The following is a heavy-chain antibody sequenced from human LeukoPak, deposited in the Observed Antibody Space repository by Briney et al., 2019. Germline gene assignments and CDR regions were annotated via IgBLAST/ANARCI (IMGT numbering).Heavy chain of an antibody. J-gene: IGHJ4*02. Sequence: PGGSLRLSCTASGFTFGDYAMSWVRQAPGKGLEWVGFIRSKAYSGTTEYAASVKGRFTISRDDSKSIAYLQMNSLKTEDTAVYYCTRVGYCYGSGSYYKRYFDYWGQGTLVTVSS. D-gene: IGHD3-10*01. V-gene: IGHV3-49*04. CDR2: IRSKAYSGTT. CDR3: TRVGYCYGSGSYYKRYFDY. CDR1: GFTFGDYA.